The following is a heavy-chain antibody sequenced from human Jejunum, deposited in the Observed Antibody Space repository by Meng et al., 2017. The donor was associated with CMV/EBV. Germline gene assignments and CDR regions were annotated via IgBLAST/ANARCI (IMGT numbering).Heavy chain of an antibody. CDR2: IATGDRFDDGKT. V-gene: IGHV3-48*03. D-gene: IGHD3-22*01. J-gene: IGHJ4*02. CDR3: ARLDSRGYYYNLGY. Sequence: SSSELKWVRQAPGKGLEWVANIATGDRFDDGKTKYADSVKGRFTISRDDAKNSLYLQMNSLRAEDTAIYYCARLDSRGYYYNLGYWGQGTLVTVSS. CDR1: SSSE.